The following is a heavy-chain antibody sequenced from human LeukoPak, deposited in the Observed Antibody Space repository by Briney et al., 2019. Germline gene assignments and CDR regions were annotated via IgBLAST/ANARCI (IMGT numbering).Heavy chain of an antibody. CDR2: IIPLFGTT. CDR1: GGTFSDCG. V-gene: IGHV1-69*06. J-gene: IGHJ4*02. CDR3: ARGAFTPVITFGPFYFES. D-gene: IGHD3-16*01. Sequence: SVKVSCKMFGGTFSDCGITWLRQAPGQGLEWVGRIIPLFGTTKSAQRFQDRATLTADKSTNTAYMELTSLRSDDTAAYYCARGAFTPVITFGPFYFESWGQGTLITVSS.